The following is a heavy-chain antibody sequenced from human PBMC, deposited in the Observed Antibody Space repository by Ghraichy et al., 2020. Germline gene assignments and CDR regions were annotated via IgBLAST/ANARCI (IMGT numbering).Heavy chain of an antibody. Sequence: SVKVSCKASGGTFSSYAISWVRQAPGQGLEWMGGIIPIFGTAKYAQKFQGRVTITADKSTSTAYMELSSLRSEDTAVYYCARVRGQGFTIFGVAYDAFDIWGQGTMVTVSS. CDR2: IIPIFGTA. CDR1: GGTFSSYA. D-gene: IGHD3-3*01. J-gene: IGHJ3*02. V-gene: IGHV1-69*06. CDR3: ARVRGQGFTIFGVAYDAFDI.